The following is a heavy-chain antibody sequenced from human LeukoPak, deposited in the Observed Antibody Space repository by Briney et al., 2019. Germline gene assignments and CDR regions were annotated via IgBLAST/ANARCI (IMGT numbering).Heavy chain of an antibody. CDR3: ARAITTTVTLPYFDY. Sequence: SETLSLTCTVSGGSISSSSYYWGWIRQPPGKGLEWIGSIYYSGSTYYNPSLKSRVTISVDTSKNQFSLKLSSVTAADTAVYYCARAITTTVTLPYFDYWGQGTLVTVSS. CDR2: IYYSGST. J-gene: IGHJ4*02. CDR1: GGSISSSSYY. D-gene: IGHD4-17*01. V-gene: IGHV4-39*07.